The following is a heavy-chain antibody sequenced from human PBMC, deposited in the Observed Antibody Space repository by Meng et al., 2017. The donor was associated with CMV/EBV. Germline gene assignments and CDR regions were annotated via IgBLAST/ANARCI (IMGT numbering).Heavy chain of an antibody. V-gene: IGHV1-69*04. CDR2: IIPILGIA. CDR1: GGTFSSYT. D-gene: IGHD3-22*01. Sequence: SVKVSCKASGGTFSSYTISWVRQAPGQGLEWMGRIIPILGIANYAQKFQGRVTITADKSTSTAYKELSSLRSEDTAVYYCAREDSSGYQIYWGQGTLVTVSS. J-gene: IGHJ4*02. CDR3: AREDSSGYQIY.